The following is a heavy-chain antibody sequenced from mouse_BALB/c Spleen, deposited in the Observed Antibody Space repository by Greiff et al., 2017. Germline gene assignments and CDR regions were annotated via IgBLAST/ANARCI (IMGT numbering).Heavy chain of an antibody. V-gene: IGHV5-6-3*01. CDR3: ARDALYRYDVDYAMDY. D-gene: IGHD2-14*01. CDR1: GFTFSSYG. J-gene: IGHJ4*01. Sequence: EVKLVESGGGLVQPGGSLKLSCAASGFTFSSYGMSWVRQTPDKRLELVATINSNGGSTYYPDSVKGRFTISRDNAKNTLYLQMSSLKSEDTAMYYCARDALYRYDVDYAMDYWGQGTSVTVSS. CDR2: INSNGGST.